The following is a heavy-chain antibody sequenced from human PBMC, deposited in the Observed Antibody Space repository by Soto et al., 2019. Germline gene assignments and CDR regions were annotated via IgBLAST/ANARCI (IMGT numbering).Heavy chain of an antibody. J-gene: IGHJ1*01. CDR1: GCTFSDYY. V-gene: IGHV3-11*01. CDR3: ARGHWQLEL. CDR2: ISPSGSNT. D-gene: IGHD6-6*01. Sequence: QVQLLESGGGLVNPGGYLRLSCAASGCTFSDYYMSWIRQAPGKGLEWVSYISPSGSNTYYADSVKGRFTSSRDNAKTSLYLQMNSLRVEDTAVYFCARGHWQLELWGQGTLVTVSS.